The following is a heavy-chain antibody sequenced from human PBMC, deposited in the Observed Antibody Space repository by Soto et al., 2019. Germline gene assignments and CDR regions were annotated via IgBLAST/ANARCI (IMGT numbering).Heavy chain of an antibody. CDR2: TYFGGMT. Sequence: SETLSLTCSFSGASISSSRYYWGWIRQPPGKGLEWIASTYFGGMTYSSPSLKSRVTISVDTSKRQFSLRLDSVTAADTAVYYCATAPETFDPVDYYLNYFDPWGQGTLVTAPQ. V-gene: IGHV4-39*01. CDR1: GASISSSRYY. D-gene: IGHD3-16*01. J-gene: IGHJ5*02. CDR3: ATAPETFDPVDYYLNYFDP.